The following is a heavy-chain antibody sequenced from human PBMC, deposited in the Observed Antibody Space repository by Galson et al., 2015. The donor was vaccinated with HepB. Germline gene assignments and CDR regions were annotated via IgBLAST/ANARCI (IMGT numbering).Heavy chain of an antibody. J-gene: IGHJ6*02. CDR1: GFTFSSYA. V-gene: IGHV3-30-3*01. CDR3: ARDRGEWTGMDV. D-gene: IGHD3-16*01. Sequence: SLRLSCAASGFTFSSYAMPWVRQAPGKGLAGVAVMSYDGSNKYYADSVKGRFTISRDNSKNTLYLQMNSLRAEDTAVYYCARDRGEWTGMDVWGQGTTVTVSS. CDR2: MSYDGSNK.